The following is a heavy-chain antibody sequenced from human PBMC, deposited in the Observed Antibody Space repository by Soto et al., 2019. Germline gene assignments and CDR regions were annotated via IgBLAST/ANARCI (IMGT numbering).Heavy chain of an antibody. V-gene: IGHV3-9*01. CDR2: ISWNSAII. D-gene: IGHD3-22*01. CDR3: VKDFGYYYDYAFDV. Sequence: EVQLEESGGGLVQAGRSVRLSCAASRFTFGDYALHWVRQAPGKGLEWVSGISWNSAIISYADSVKGRFSITRDNAKKYVYLQMDSLRPEDTALYYCVKDFGYYYDYAFDVWGQGTMVTVSP. CDR1: RFTFGDYA. J-gene: IGHJ3*01.